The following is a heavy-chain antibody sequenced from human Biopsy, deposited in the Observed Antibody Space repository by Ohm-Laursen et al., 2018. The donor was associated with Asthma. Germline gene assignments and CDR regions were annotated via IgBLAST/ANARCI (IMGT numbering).Heavy chain of an antibody. V-gene: IGHV1-8*01. J-gene: IGHJ3*02. CDR1: RYTFTSYD. D-gene: IGHD3-9*01. Sequence: SSVKVSCKASRYTFTSYDINWVRQATGQGLEWMGWMNPNSGNTGYPQNFQGRVTMTRDTSASTAHMDLSSLRSEDTAVYYCARTYYDFLTGQVNDAFAIWGQGTMVTVSS. CDR3: ARTYYDFLTGQVNDAFAI. CDR2: MNPNSGNT.